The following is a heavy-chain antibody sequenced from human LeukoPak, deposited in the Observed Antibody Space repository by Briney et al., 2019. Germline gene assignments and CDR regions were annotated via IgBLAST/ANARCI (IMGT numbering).Heavy chain of an antibody. D-gene: IGHD3-9*01. J-gene: IGHJ6*04. CDR2: IYTSGST. CDR3: ARAPRDYDILTGYPDV. V-gene: IGHV4-61*02. Sequence: SRTLSLTCTVSGGSISSGSYYWSWIRQPAGKGLEWIGRIYTSGSTNYNPSLKSRVTISVDTSKNQFSLKLSSVTAADTAVYYCARAPRDYDILTGYPDVWGKGTTVTISS. CDR1: GGSISSGSYY.